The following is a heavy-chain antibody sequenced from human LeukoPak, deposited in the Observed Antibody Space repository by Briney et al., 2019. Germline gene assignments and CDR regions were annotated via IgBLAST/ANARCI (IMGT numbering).Heavy chain of an antibody. V-gene: IGHV3-23*01. Sequence: GGSLRLSCAASGFTFSSYAMSWVRQAPGKGLEWVSAISGSGGSTYYADSVKGRFTISRDNSKTTLYLQMNSLRAEDTAVYYCAKLIRMRSPPPDAFDIWGQGTMVTVSS. CDR1: GFTFSSYA. D-gene: IGHD2-15*01. CDR2: ISGSGGST. J-gene: IGHJ3*02. CDR3: AKLIRMRSPPPDAFDI.